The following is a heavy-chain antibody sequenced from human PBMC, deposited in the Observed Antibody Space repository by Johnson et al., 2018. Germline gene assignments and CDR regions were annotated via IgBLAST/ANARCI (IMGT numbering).Heavy chain of an antibody. J-gene: IGHJ3*02. CDR2: LNHSGST. Sequence: QVQLQESGAGLLKPSETLSLSCGVYGGSFSGYYWSWIRQPPGKGPEWIGELNHSGSTNYNPSLKSRVTISSEMTKNQFSLKLNSVTAADTAVYYCARVPQSGFWSSSHAFDIWGQGTVVTVSS. V-gene: IGHV4-34*01. CDR3: ARVPQSGFWSSSHAFDI. CDR1: GGSFSGYY. D-gene: IGHD3-3*01.